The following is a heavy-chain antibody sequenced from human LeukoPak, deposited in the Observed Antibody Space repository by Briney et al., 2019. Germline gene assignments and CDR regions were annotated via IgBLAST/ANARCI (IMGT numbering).Heavy chain of an antibody. V-gene: IGHV3-11*04. Sequence: GGSLRLSCAASGFTFRESYMSWVRQAPGEGLQWISYTNGAGDSIYYADSVRGRFTMSRDNAKNSLYLQMNSLRADDTAVCYCVRETWYYFDYWGQGTLVTVSS. CDR2: TNGAGDSI. CDR1: GFTFRESY. CDR3: VRETWYYFDY. J-gene: IGHJ4*02. D-gene: IGHD2-8*02.